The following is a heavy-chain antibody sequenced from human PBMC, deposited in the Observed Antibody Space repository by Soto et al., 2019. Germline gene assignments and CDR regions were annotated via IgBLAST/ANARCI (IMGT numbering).Heavy chain of an antibody. V-gene: IGHV3-23*01. CDR3: AKSQSSLYYMDV. J-gene: IGHJ6*03. CDR2: FGGSGGT. Sequence: EVQVLESGGGLVQPGGSVRLSCVGSGFIFSNYAMAWVRQAPGKGLEWVSGFGGSGGTYYADSVKGRYTISRDNSKNTLYLQMNSLRVEDTAVYYCAKSQSSLYYMDVWGKGTAVTVSS. CDR1: GFIFSNYA.